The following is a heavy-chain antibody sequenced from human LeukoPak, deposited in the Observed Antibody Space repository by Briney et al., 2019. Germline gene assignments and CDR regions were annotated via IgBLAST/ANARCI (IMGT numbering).Heavy chain of an antibody. CDR2: LSGDGGTT. CDR1: DFTFSSHW. D-gene: IGHD6-13*01. Sequence: GGSLRLSCAASDFTFSSHWMYWVRQAPGKGLVWVARLSGDGGTTRHANSVKGRFTISRDNAKNTLYLQMNSLGVEDTALYYCARGIASSRSVAIDLWGQGTLVAVSS. J-gene: IGHJ4*02. V-gene: IGHV3-74*01. CDR3: ARGIASSRSVAIDL.